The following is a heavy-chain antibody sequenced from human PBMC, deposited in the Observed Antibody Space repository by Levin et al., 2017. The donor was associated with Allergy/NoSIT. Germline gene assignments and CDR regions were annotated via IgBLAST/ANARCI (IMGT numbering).Heavy chain of an antibody. J-gene: IGHJ4*02. V-gene: IGHV3-30-3*01. CDR1: GFTFTSYA. D-gene: IGHD6-19*01. Sequence: PGGSLRLSCAASGFTFTSYAMHWVRQAPGKGLEWVAVISYDGTNKYYADSVKGRFTISRDHSESTLSLQMNSLRDEDTAVYYCARDGEYSGGWMPPWYYFDCWGQGTLVTVSS. CDR3: ARDGEYSGGWMPPWYYFDC. CDR2: ISYDGTNK.